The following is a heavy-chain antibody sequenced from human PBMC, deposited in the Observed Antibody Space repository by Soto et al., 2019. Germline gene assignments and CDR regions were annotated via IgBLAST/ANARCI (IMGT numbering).Heavy chain of an antibody. CDR2: INAGNGNT. CDR1: GYAFTSYS. V-gene: IGHV1-3*01. D-gene: IGHD1-7*01. J-gene: IGHJ6*03. Sequence: ASVKVSCKASGYAFTSYSMHWVRQAPGQRLEWMGWINAGNGNTKYSQKFQGRVTITRDTSASTAYMELSSLRSEDTAVYYCARDLRDWNYGSSAHHYYLAVRAKGTTVTVSS. CDR3: ARDLRDWNYGSSAHHYYLAV.